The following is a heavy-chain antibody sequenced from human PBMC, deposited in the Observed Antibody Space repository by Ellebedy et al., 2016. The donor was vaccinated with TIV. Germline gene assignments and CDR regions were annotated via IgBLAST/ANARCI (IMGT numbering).Heavy chain of an antibody. CDR1: GFTFSSYG. V-gene: IGHV3-33*01. Sequence: GESLKFSCAASGFTFSSYGMHWVRQAPGKGLEWVAVIWYDGSNKYYADSVKGRFTISRDNSKNTLYLQMNSLRAEDTAVYFCTRGYCGGDCYYWYFDLWGRGTLVTVSS. J-gene: IGHJ2*01. CDR3: TRGYCGGDCYYWYFDL. D-gene: IGHD2-21*02. CDR2: IWYDGSNK.